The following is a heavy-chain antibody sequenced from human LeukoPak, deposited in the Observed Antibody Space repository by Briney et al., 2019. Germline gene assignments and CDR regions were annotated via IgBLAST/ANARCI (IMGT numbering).Heavy chain of an antibody. CDR1: GFTFSSYAM. J-gene: IGHJ4*02. V-gene: IGHV4-4*02. D-gene: IGHD3-16*01. CDR3: ARDHTLKELRLGESDPYFDY. Sequence: GSLRLSCAASGFTFSSYAMSWVRQAPGKGLEWIGEIYHSGSTNYNPSLKSRVTISVDKSKNQFSLKLSSVTAADTAVYYCARDHTLKELRLGESDPYFDYWGQGTLVTVSS. CDR2: IYHSGST.